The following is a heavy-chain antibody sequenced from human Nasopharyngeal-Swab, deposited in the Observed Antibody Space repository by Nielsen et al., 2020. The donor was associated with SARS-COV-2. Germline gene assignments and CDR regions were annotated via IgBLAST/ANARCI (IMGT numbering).Heavy chain of an antibody. V-gene: IGHV3-7*01. CDR3: ARENHGVFDN. CDR1: GFTFSPFW. J-gene: IGHJ4*02. Sequence: GESLKISCAASGFTFSPFWMTWARQAPGKGLEWVATIQTDGTEQYSVDSVKGRFTISRDNGKNSLYLQMNSLRVEDTAVYYCARENHGVFDNWGQGTLVTVSS. CDR2: IQTDGTEQ.